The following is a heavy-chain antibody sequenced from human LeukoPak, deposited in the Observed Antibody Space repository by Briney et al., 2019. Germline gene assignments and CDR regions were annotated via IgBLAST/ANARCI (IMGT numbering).Heavy chain of an antibody. V-gene: IGHV4-34*01. CDR3: AKLRYRRAGGFDI. CDR1: GGSFSGYY. Sequence: PSETLSLTCAVYGGSFSGYYLSWIRQPPGKGLEWIGEINHSGSTNYNPSLKSRVTISVDTSKNQFSLKLSSVTAADTAVYYCAKLRYRRAGGFDIWGQGTMVTVSS. CDR2: INHSGST. J-gene: IGHJ3*02. D-gene: IGHD3-16*02.